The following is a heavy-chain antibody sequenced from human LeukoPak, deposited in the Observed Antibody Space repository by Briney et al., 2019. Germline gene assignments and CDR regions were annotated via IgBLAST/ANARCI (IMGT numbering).Heavy chain of an antibody. J-gene: IGHJ3*02. Sequence: ASVKVSCKASGYTFTSYDINWVRQATGQGLEWMGWMNHNSGNTGYAQKFQGRVTITRNTSISTAYMELSSLRSEDTAVYYCARGRSNDFWSGLVLFAFDIWGQGTMVTVSS. CDR1: GYTFTSYD. CDR2: MNHNSGNT. D-gene: IGHD3-3*01. V-gene: IGHV1-8*03. CDR3: ARGRSNDFWSGLVLFAFDI.